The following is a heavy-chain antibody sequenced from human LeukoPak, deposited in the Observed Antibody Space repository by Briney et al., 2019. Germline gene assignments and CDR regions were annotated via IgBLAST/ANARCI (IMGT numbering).Heavy chain of an antibody. J-gene: IGHJ4*02. V-gene: IGHV3-53*05. Sequence: GGSLRLSCAASGFTVSSNYMSWVRQAPGKGLEWVSVIYSGGSTYYADSVKGRFTISRDNSKNTLYLQMNSLRAEDTAVYCCARDRSVWSGYYPNWGQGTLVTVSS. D-gene: IGHD3-3*01. CDR3: ARDRSVWSGYYPN. CDR2: IYSGGST. CDR1: GFTVSSNY.